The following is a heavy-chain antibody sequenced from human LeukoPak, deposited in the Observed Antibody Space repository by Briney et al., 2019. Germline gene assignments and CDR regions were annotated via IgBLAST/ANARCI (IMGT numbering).Heavy chain of an antibody. CDR3: ARGGGYCSGGSCYRYYFDY. CDR1: GGSFSGYY. D-gene: IGHD2-15*01. J-gene: IGHJ4*02. CDR2: INHSGST. Sequence: SETLSLTRAVYGGSFSGYYWSWIRQPPGKGLEWIGEINHSGSTNYNPSLKSRVTISVDTSKNQFSLKLSSVTAADTAVYYCARGGGYCSGGSCYRYYFDYWGQGTLVTVSS. V-gene: IGHV4-34*01.